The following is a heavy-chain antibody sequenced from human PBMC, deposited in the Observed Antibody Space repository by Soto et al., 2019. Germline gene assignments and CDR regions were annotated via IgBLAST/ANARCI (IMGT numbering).Heavy chain of an antibody. CDR2: IYYNDDR. Sequence: QITLQESGPTLVKPTQTLTLTCTFSGFSFTTAGVAVGWIRQTPGGALEWLTLIYYNDDRRFSPSLKTRLTITVDTSKNHVVLSLTNVDPGDTSTYFCAHSDGGYEIIYFDFWGQGIPVTVSS. J-gene: IGHJ4*02. CDR1: GFSFTTAGVA. D-gene: IGHD5-12*01. CDR3: AHSDGGYEIIYFDF. V-gene: IGHV2-5*01.